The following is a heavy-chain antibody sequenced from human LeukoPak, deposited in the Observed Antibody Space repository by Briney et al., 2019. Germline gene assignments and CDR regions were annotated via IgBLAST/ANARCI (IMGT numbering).Heavy chain of an antibody. Sequence: PGGSLRLSCAASGFTFSSYGTHWVRQAPGKGLEWVAVIWYDGSNKYYADSVKGRFTISRDNSKNTLYLQMNSLRAEDTAVYYCAKDRSRFLGSRGLDYWGQGTLVTVSS. J-gene: IGHJ4*02. CDR3: AKDRSRFLGSRGLDY. V-gene: IGHV3-33*06. CDR2: IWYDGSNK. D-gene: IGHD3-10*01. CDR1: GFTFSSYG.